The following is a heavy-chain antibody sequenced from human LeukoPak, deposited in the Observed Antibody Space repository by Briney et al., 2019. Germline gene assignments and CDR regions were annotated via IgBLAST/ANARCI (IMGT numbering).Heavy chain of an antibody. D-gene: IGHD2-21*01. Sequence: PGGSLRLSCAASGFTFSIYSMDWVRQAPGKGLEWVSYISQSSSTIYYADSVKGRFTISRDNAKSSLYLQMNSLRDEDTAVYYCARGVLLDDYWGQGTLVTVSS. CDR2: ISQSSSTI. CDR3: ARGVLLDDY. CDR1: GFTFSIYS. J-gene: IGHJ4*02. V-gene: IGHV3-48*02.